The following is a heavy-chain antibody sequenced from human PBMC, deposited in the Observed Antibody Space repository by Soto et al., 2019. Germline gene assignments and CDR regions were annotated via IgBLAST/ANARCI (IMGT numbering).Heavy chain of an antibody. CDR2: IYWDDDK. CDR1: GFSLSTSGVG. CDR3: AHSPCTGTEAYLDY. J-gene: IGHJ4*02. Sequence: QITLEESGPTRVKPTQSLALTCTFSGFSLSTSGVGVGWVRQPPGKALEWLALIYWDDDKRYSPSLKSRLTNTKDTSKNQVVLIMTNIDPSDNATHYCAHSPCTGTEAYLDYWGQGTLVTVSS. D-gene: IGHD2-8*02. V-gene: IGHV2-5*02.